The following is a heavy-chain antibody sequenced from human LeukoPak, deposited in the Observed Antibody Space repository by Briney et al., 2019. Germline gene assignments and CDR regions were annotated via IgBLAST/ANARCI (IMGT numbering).Heavy chain of an antibody. CDR2: ITDSGGST. CDR1: GFTFRNSA. V-gene: IGHV3-23*01. Sequence: GGSLRLSCAASGFTFRNSAMSWVRQAPGKGLEWVSAITDSGGSTYYADSVKGRFTISRDNSKNTLYLQMDSLRADDTAVYYCASGSSSARPHYFDGWGLGTLVTVSS. J-gene: IGHJ4*02. CDR3: ASGSSSARPHYFDG. D-gene: IGHD5-18*01.